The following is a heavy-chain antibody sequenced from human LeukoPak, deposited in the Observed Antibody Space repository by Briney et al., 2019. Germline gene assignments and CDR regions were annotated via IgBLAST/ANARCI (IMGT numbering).Heavy chain of an antibody. CDR1: GGSISSYY. J-gene: IGHJ6*02. CDR2: IYYSGST. V-gene: IGHV4-59*01. CDR3: ARVPDSTYCSSTRGQCYYYYGMDV. D-gene: IGHD2-2*01. Sequence: SSETLSLTCTVSGGSISSYYWSWIRQPPGKGLEWIGYIYYSGSTNYNPSLKSRVTISVDTSKNQFSLKLSSVTAADTAVYYCARVPDSTYCSSTRGQCYYYYGMDVWGQGTTVTVSS.